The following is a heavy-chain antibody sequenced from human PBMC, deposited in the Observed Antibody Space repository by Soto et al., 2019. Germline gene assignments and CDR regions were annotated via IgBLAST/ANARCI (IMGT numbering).Heavy chain of an antibody. V-gene: IGHV1-2*02. CDR3: ASSTSPYYYYGMDV. CDR2: INPNSGGT. CDR1: GYTFTGYY. Sequence: GASVKVSCKASGYTFTGYYMHWVRQAPGQGLEWMGWINPNSGGTNYAQKFQGRVTMTRDTSISTAYMELSRLRSDDTAVYYCASSTSPYYYYGMDVWGQGTTVTVSS. D-gene: IGHD2-2*01. J-gene: IGHJ6*02.